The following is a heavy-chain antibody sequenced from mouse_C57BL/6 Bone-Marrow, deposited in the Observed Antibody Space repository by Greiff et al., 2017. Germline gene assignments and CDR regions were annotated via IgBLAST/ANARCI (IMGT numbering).Heavy chain of an antibody. J-gene: IGHJ1*03. V-gene: IGHV5-6*01. Sequence: EVKLQESGGDLVKPGGSLKLSCAASGFTFSSYGMSWVRQTPDKRLEWVATISSGGSYTYYPDSVMGRFTISRDNAKNTLYLQMSSLKSEDTAMYYCATSDVWGTGTTVTVSS. CDR2: ISSGGSYT. CDR1: GFTFSSYG. CDR3: ATSDV.